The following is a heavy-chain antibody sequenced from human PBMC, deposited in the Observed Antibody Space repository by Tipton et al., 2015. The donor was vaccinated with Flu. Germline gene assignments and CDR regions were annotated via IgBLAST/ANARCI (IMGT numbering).Heavy chain of an antibody. J-gene: IGHJ5*02. Sequence: TLSLTCTVSGDSISMSSFSWGWIRQPPGKGLEWIGSIAYSGDTYYNPSLTSRATISVDTSKNQFSLKLSSMTAADTAVYYCARADSRRPGFDPWGQGTLVTVSS. V-gene: IGHV4-39*07. CDR2: IAYSGDT. CDR3: ARADSRRPGFDP. CDR1: GDSISMSSFS. D-gene: IGHD6-13*01.